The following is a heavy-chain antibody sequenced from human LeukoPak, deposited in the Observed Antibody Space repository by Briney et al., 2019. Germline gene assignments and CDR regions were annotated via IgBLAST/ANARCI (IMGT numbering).Heavy chain of an antibody. J-gene: IGHJ4*02. CDR1: GFTFSSYA. CDR2: ISGSGGST. Sequence: GGSLRLSCAASGFTFSSYAMSWVRQAPGKGLEWVSAISGSGGSTYYADSVKGRFTISRDNSKNTLYLQMNSQRAEDTAVYYCAKGLSHPPRRFYSSGYFVLDYWGQGTLVTVSS. D-gene: IGHD3-22*01. CDR3: AKGLSHPPRRFYSSGYFVLDY. V-gene: IGHV3-23*01.